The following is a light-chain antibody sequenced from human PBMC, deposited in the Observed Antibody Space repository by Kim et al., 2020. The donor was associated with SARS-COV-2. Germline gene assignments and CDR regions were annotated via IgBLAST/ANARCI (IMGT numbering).Light chain of an antibody. CDR3: QQYNNWPFT. Sequence: TLMTQSPGTLSVSPGERATLSCRASQSVSSNLAWYQQKPGQAPRLLIYGASTRATDIPARFSGSGSGTEFTLTISSLQSEDFAVYSCQQYNNWPFTFGGGTKVDIK. J-gene: IGKJ4*01. CDR2: GAS. CDR1: QSVSSN. V-gene: IGKV3-15*01.